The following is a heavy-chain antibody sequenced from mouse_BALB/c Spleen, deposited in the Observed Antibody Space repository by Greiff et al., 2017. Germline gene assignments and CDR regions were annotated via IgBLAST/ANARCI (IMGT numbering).Heavy chain of an antibody. CDR3: ARGEYYGSFDY. Sequence: EVQLVESGGGLVKPGGSLKLSCAASGFTFSSYAMSWVRQTPEKRLEWVASISSGGSTYYPDSVKGRFTISRDNARNILYLQMSSLRSEDTAMYYCARGEYYGSFDYWGQGTTLTVSS. CDR1: GFTFSSYA. CDR2: ISSGGST. J-gene: IGHJ2*01. D-gene: IGHD1-1*01. V-gene: IGHV5-6-5*01.